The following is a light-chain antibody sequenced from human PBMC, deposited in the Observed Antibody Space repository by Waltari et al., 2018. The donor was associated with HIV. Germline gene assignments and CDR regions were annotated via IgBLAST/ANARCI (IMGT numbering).Light chain of an antibody. CDR3: AAWDDSLNDVV. V-gene: IGLV1-44*01. J-gene: IGLJ2*01. Sequence: QSVLTQPPSASGTPGQRVTISCSGSSSNIGSNTVNWYQQLPGTAPKLLIYSNNQWPSGVPDRFSGSKSGTSASLAISGLQSEDEADYYCAAWDDSLNDVVFGGGTKLTVL. CDR1: SSNIGSNT. CDR2: SNN.